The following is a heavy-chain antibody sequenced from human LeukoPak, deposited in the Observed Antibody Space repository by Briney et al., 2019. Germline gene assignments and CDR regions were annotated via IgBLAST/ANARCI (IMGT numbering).Heavy chain of an antibody. J-gene: IGHJ4*02. CDR3: ARHPGSSGWPSGGSPSDFDY. CDR1: GVSFSGYY. Sequence: SETLSLTCAVYGVSFSGYYWSWIRQPPGKGLQWIGEINHSGSTNYNPSLKNRPTLTVDTSKNQFTLKLPSVPAADTAVYYCARHPGSSGWPSGGSPSDFDYWGQGTLVTVSS. V-gene: IGHV4-34*01. D-gene: IGHD6-19*01. CDR2: INHSGST.